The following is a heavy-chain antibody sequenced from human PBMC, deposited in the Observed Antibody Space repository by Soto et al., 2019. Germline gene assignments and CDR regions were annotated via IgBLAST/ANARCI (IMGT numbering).Heavy chain of an antibody. Sequence: QVQLQESGPGLVKPSGTLSLTCAVSSGSISSSNWWSWVRQPPGKGLEWIGEIYHRGSTNYNASLKSRVTISVDKSKNQFSLKLSSVTAADTAVYYCARYCSGGSCYFGDPGFDLWGRGTLVTVSS. CDR2: IYHRGST. J-gene: IGHJ2*01. V-gene: IGHV4-4*02. CDR1: SGSISSSNW. D-gene: IGHD2-15*01. CDR3: ARYCSGGSCYFGDPGFDL.